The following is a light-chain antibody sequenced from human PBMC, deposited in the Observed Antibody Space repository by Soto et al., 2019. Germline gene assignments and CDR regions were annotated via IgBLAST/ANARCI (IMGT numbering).Light chain of an antibody. V-gene: IGLV2-23*02. J-gene: IGLJ1*01. CDR1: SSDFGTYNV. CDR3: SSYAGTNTFL. Sequence: QSALTQPASVSGSPGQSITISCTGTSSDFGTYNVVSWYQQRPGEAPKLMIYQVTKRPSGVSNRFSGSKPGNTASLTISGLQAEDEAHYYCSSYAGTNTFLFGTGTKVTVL. CDR2: QVT.